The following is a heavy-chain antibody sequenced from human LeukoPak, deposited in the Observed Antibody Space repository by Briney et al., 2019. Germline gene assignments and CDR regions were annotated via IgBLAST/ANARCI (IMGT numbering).Heavy chain of an antibody. J-gene: IGHJ6*03. D-gene: IGHD5-18*01. CDR2: ISYDGSNK. CDR3: AREVRGDTALFSPYYYYMDV. Sequence: GGSLRLSCAASGFTFSSYAMHWVRQAPGKGLEWVAVISYDGSNKYYADSVKGRFTISRDNSKNTLYLQMNSLRAEDTAVYYCAREVRGDTALFSPYYYYMDVWGKGTTVTVSS. V-gene: IGHV3-30-3*01. CDR1: GFTFSSYA.